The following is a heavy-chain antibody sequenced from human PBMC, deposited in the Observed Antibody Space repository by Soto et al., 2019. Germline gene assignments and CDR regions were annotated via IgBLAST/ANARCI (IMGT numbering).Heavy chain of an antibody. J-gene: IGHJ4*02. CDR3: ARDVRGSYFDY. V-gene: IGHV4-30-4*01. CDR1: GGSISSGDYY. Sequence: QVQLQESGPGLVKPSQTLSLTCTVSGGSISSGDYYWSWIRQPPGKGLEWIGYIYYSGSTYYNPSLKSRVTISVDTAKNQFPLKLSSGTAADTAVDYCARDVRGSYFDYWGQGTLVTVSS. D-gene: IGHD3-16*01. CDR2: IYYSGST.